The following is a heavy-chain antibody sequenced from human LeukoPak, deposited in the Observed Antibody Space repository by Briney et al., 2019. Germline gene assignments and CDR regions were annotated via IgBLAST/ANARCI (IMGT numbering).Heavy chain of an antibody. V-gene: IGHV3-30*04. CDR2: ISYDGSNK. J-gene: IGHJ3*02. D-gene: IGHD3-22*01. CDR3: ARDRSAGGYFDAFDI. Sequence: GGSLRLSCEASGFTFSSYAMHWVRQAPGKGLEWVAVISYDGSNKYYADSVKGRFTISRDNSKNTLYLQMNSLRAEDTAVYYCARDRSAGGYFDAFDIWGQGTMVTVSS. CDR1: GFTFSSYA.